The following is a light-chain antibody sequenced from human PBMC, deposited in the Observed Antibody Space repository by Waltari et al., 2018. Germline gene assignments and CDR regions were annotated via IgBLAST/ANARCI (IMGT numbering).Light chain of an antibody. CDR2: KAS. V-gene: IGKV1-5*03. CDR3: QQYNSYPYT. CDR1: QSISSW. J-gene: IGKJ2*01. Sequence: DIQMTQSPSTLSASVGDRVTITCRASQSISSWLDWYQQKPGKAPKLLIYKASSLESGVPSRFSGSGSGTEFTLTISSLQPDYFATYYCQQYNSYPYTFGQGTKLEIK.